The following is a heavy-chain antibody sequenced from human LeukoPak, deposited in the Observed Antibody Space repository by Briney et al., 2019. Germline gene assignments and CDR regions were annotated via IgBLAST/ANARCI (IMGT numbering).Heavy chain of an antibody. CDR1: GGSISSYY. D-gene: IGHD6-13*01. CDR2: IYYSGST. CDR3: ARLPIAADAFDI. J-gene: IGHJ3*02. Sequence: SETLSLTSTVSGGSISSYYWSWIRQPPGKGLEWIGYIYYSGSTNYNPSLKSRVTISVDTSKNRFSLKLSSVTAADTAVYYCARLPIAADAFDIWGQGTMVTVSS. V-gene: IGHV4-59*08.